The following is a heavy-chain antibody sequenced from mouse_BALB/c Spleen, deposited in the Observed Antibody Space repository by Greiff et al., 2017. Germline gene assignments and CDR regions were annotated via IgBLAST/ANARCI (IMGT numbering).Heavy chain of an antibody. CDR3: ALGREFAY. J-gene: IGHJ3*01. Sequence: SGPELVKPGASVKMSCKASGYTFTDYVISWVKQRTGQGLEWIGEIYPGSGSTYYNEKFKGKATLTADKSSNTAYMQLSSLTSEDSAVYFCALGREFAYWGQGTLVTVSA. D-gene: IGHD4-1*01. V-gene: IGHV1-77*01. CDR2: IYPGSGST. CDR1: GYTFTDYV.